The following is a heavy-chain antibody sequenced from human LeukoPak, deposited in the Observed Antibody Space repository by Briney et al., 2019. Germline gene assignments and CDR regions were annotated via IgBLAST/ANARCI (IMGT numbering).Heavy chain of an antibody. CDR2: MNPNSGNT. CDR3: ARDSRAVQWDY. Sequence: ASVKVSCKASGYTFTSYDINWVRQATGQGLEWMGWMNPNSGNTGYAQKFQGRVTMTTDTSTSTAYMELRSLRSDDTAVYYCARDSRAVQWDYWGQGTLVTVSS. J-gene: IGHJ4*02. CDR1: GYTFTSYD. D-gene: IGHD2-8*01. V-gene: IGHV1-8*02.